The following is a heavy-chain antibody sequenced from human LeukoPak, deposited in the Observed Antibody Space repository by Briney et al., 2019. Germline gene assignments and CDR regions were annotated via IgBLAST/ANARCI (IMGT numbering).Heavy chain of an antibody. J-gene: IGHJ6*03. CDR2: ISAYNGNT. V-gene: IGHV1-18*01. Sequence: ASVKVSCKASGYTFTTYGISWVRQAPGQGLEWMGWISAYNGNTTYAQKLQDRVTMTTDTSTSTAYMELRSLRSGDTAVYYCARGRYCSRTSCYKVYYYYMDVWGKGTTVTVSS. D-gene: IGHD2-2*02. CDR3: ARGRYCSRTSCYKVYYYYMDV. CDR1: GYTFTTYG.